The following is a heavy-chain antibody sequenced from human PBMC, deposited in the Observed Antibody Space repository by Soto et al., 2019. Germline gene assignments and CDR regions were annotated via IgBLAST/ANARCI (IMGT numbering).Heavy chain of an antibody. D-gene: IGHD3-3*01. CDR3: ARLTDDFWSGYYYD. Sequence: GESLKISCKGSGYSFTSYWIGWVRQMPGKGLEWLGIIYPGDSDTRYSPSFQVQVTISADKSISTAYLQGSSLKASDTAMYYCARLTDDFWSGYYYDRGQGTLVTV. V-gene: IGHV5-51*01. J-gene: IGHJ4*02. CDR2: IYPGDSDT. CDR1: GYSFTSYW.